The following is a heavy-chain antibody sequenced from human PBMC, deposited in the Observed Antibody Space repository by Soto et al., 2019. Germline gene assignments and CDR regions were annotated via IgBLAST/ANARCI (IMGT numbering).Heavy chain of an antibody. Sequence: GGSLRLSCAASGFTFSSYGMHWVRQAPGKGLEWVAVISYDGSNKYYADSVKGRFTISRDNSKNTLYLQMNSLRAEDTAVYYCEKDSSSWYQLGYFDYWGQGTLVTVSS. V-gene: IGHV3-30*18. CDR3: EKDSSSWYQLGYFDY. J-gene: IGHJ4*02. CDR2: ISYDGSNK. CDR1: GFTFSSYG. D-gene: IGHD6-13*01.